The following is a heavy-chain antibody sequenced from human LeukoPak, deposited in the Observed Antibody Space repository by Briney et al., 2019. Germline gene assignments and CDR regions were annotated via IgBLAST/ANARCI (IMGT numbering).Heavy chain of an antibody. CDR1: GFTFSSYS. Sequence: GGSLRLSCAASGFTFSSYSMNWLRQAPGKGLEWVSSISSSSSYIYYADSVKGRFTISRDNAKNSLYLQMNSLRAEDTAVYYCARALLVRNAFYGMDVWGQGTTVTVSS. CDR3: ARALLVRNAFYGMDV. V-gene: IGHV3-21*01. J-gene: IGHJ6*02. CDR2: ISSSSSYI. D-gene: IGHD3-10*01.